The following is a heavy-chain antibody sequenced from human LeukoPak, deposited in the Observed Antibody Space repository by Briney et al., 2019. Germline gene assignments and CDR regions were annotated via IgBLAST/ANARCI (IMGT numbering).Heavy chain of an antibody. D-gene: IGHD3-3*01. CDR2: ISLSSGGT. Sequence: VASVKVSCKASGGTFSSYAISWVRQAPGQGLEWMGWISLSSGGTYYTQKFQDRVTMTRDTSLSTAYMELSRLRSDDTAVYYCARGLTVLRFLEWLVFGYWGQGTLVTVSS. CDR1: GGTFSSYA. V-gene: IGHV1-2*02. CDR3: ARGLTVLRFLEWLVFGY. J-gene: IGHJ4*02.